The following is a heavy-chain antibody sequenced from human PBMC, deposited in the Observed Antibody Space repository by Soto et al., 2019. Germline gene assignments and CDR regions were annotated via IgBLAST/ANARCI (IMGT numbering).Heavy chain of an antibody. CDR3: VKFNSSSWYRAEYFQH. V-gene: IGHV3-23*01. D-gene: IGHD6-13*01. J-gene: IGHJ1*01. Sequence: GGSLRLSCAASGFTFSSYAMSWVRQAPGKGLEWVSAISGSGGSTYYTDSVKGRFTISRDNSKNTLYLQMNSLRAEDTAVYYCVKFNSSSWYRAEYFQHWGQGTLVTVSS. CDR2: ISGSGGST. CDR1: GFTFSSYA.